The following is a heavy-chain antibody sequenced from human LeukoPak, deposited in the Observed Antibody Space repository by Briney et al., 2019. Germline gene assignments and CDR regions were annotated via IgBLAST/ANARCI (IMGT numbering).Heavy chain of an antibody. CDR1: GFTFSGYW. J-gene: IGHJ5*02. CDR3: AAYSSSSGWLDP. D-gene: IGHD6-6*01. Sequence: PGGSLRLSCAASGFTFSGYWMTWVRQAPGKGLEWVANIKQDGSEKYYVDSVKGRFTISRDNAKKSLYLQMDSLRAEDTAVYYCAAYSSSSGWLDPWGQGTLVTVSS. CDR2: IKQDGSEK. V-gene: IGHV3-7*01.